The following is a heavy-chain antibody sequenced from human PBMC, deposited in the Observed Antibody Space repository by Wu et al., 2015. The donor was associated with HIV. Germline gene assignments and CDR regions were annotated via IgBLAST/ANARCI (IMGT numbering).Heavy chain of an antibody. Sequence: QVQLVQSGAEVKKPGSSVKVSCKASGGTFSSYAISWVRQAPGQGLEWMGWISAYSGGTNYAQKFQGRVTMTRDTSISTAYMELSRLRSDDTAVYYCARGPYYYDSSGYSSYWGQGTLVTVSS. CDR3: ARGPYYYDSSGYSSY. CDR1: GGTFSSYA. J-gene: IGHJ4*02. D-gene: IGHD3-22*01. CDR2: ISAYSGGT. V-gene: IGHV1-2*02.